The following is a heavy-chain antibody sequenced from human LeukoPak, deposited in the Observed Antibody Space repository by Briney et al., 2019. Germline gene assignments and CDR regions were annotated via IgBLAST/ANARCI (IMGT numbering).Heavy chain of an antibody. J-gene: IGHJ4*02. Sequence: TSETLSLTCAVYGGSFSDYYWSWIRQPPGKGLEWIGEINHSGSTNYNPSLKSRVTISVDTSKNQFFLKLSSVTAADTAVYYCAGSIAARLDYWGQGTLVTVSS. D-gene: IGHD6-6*01. CDR3: AGSIAARLDY. CDR2: INHSGST. V-gene: IGHV4-34*01. CDR1: GGSFSDYY.